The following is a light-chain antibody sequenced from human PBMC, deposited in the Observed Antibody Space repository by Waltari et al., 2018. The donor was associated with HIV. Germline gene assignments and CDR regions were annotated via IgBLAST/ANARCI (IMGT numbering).Light chain of an antibody. CDR3: QHYSSSPYT. Sequence: DILMTQSPSILSASVGDRVIITCRASQSISSWLAWYQHKPGTAPKLLIYKASALEGGVPSRFSGSGSGTEFTLNITNLQPDDFATYYCQHYSSSPYTFGQGTNLEIK. CDR1: QSISSW. J-gene: IGKJ2*01. CDR2: KAS. V-gene: IGKV1-5*03.